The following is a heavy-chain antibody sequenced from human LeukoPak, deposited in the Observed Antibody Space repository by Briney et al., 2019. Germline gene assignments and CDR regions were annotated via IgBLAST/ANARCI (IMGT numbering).Heavy chain of an antibody. CDR2: IYHSGST. CDR1: GFTFSNSAM. CDR3: AREMGVVVVAATTLDWFDP. V-gene: IGHV4-38-2*02. D-gene: IGHD2-15*01. Sequence: GSLRLSCAVSGFTFSNSAMSWVRQAPGKGLEWIGSIYHSGSTYYNPSLKSRVTISVDTSKNQFSLKLSSVTAADTAVYYCAREMGVVVVAATTLDWFDPWGQGTLVTVSS. J-gene: IGHJ5*02.